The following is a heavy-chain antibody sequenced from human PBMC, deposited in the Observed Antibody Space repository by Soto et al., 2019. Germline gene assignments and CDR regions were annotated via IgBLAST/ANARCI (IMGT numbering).Heavy chain of an antibody. CDR2: ISYDGSNK. V-gene: IGHV3-30-3*01. CDR3: ARGAGIAVAGTSFEY. J-gene: IGHJ4*02. CDR1: GFTFSSYT. Sequence: QVQLVESGGGVVQPGRSLRLSCAASGFTFSSYTMHWVRQAPGKGLEWVAAISYDGSNKYYADSVKGRFTISRDNSKNTLYVQMTGLRGEDTAVYYCARGAGIAVAGTSFEYWGQGTLVTVSS. D-gene: IGHD6-19*01.